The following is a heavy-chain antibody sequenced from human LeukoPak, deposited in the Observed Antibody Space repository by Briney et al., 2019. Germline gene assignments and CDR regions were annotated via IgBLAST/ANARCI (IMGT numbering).Heavy chain of an antibody. D-gene: IGHD2-2*02. V-gene: IGHV3-74*01. CDR3: ARGAYCSSSSCYKGERLDL. CDR1: GFTFSSYW. Sequence: PGGSLRLSCAASGFTFSSYWMHWVRQAPGKGLVWVSRINSDGSSTSYADSVKGRFTISRDNAKNTLYLQMNSLRAEDTAVYYCARGAYCSSSSCYKGERLDLWGQGTLVTVST. CDR2: INSDGSST. J-gene: IGHJ5*02.